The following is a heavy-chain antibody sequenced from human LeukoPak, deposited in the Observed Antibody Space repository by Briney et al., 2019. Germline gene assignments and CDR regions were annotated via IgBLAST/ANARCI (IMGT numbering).Heavy chain of an antibody. Sequence: SETLSLTCTVSGGSISSSSYYWGWIRQPPGKGLEWIGYIYYSGSTNYNPSLKSRVTISVDTSKNQFSLKLSSVTAADTAVYYCARQFSGYSDYWGQGTLVTVSS. CDR3: ARQFSGYSDY. CDR1: GGSISSSSYY. D-gene: IGHD5-18*01. CDR2: IYYSGST. V-gene: IGHV4-61*05. J-gene: IGHJ4*02.